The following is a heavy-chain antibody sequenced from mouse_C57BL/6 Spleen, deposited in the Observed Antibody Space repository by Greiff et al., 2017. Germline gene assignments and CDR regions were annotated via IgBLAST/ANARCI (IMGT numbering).Heavy chain of an antibody. CDR2: IWRGGST. CDR3: AKTYGSSSEVLFAY. D-gene: IGHD1-1*01. Sequence: VQLQESGPGLVQPSQSLSITCTVSGFSLTSYGVHWVRQSPGKGLEWLGVIWRGGSTDYNAAFMSRLSITMDNSKSQVFFKMNSLQADETAIYYCAKTYGSSSEVLFAYWGQGTLVTVSA. CDR1: GFSLTSYG. J-gene: IGHJ3*01. V-gene: IGHV2-5*01.